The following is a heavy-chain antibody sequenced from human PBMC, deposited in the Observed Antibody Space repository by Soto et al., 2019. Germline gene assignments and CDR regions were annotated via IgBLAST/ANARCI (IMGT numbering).Heavy chain of an antibody. CDR3: AREETGNDALDI. J-gene: IGHJ3*02. CDR1: GGSISNYY. V-gene: IGHV4-59*01. Sequence: SETLSLTCTVSGGSISNYYWSWIRQPPGKGLEWIGYIYYSGSTNYNPSLKSRVTISVDTSKNQFSLKLTSVTAADTAVYYCAREETGNDALDIWGQGTLVTVSS. CDR2: IYYSGST. D-gene: IGHD1-1*01.